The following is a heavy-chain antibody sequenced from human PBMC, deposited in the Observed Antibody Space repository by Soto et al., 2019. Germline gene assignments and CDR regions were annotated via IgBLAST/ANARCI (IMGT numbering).Heavy chain of an antibody. CDR2: ISPSSGLI. J-gene: IGHJ6*02. Sequence: EVHLVESGGGLVKPGGSLRLSCAVSGFTFSSCTMNWVRQAPGKGLEWVSSISPSSGLIYYADSVKGRFTISRDNAKNSLFLQMNSLRGEDTAVYYCSGCSGGACHKNYGMDVWGQGTTVTVSS. D-gene: IGHD2-15*01. CDR3: SGCSGGACHKNYGMDV. CDR1: GFTFSSCT. V-gene: IGHV3-21*06.